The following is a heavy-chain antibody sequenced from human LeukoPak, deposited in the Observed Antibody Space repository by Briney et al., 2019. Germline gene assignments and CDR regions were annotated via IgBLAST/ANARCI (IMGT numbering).Heavy chain of an antibody. J-gene: IGHJ3*02. CDR2: ISSSGSTI. D-gene: IGHD1-26*01. CDR3: AKTKRGSFPPDAFDI. V-gene: IGHV3-48*03. CDR1: GFTFSSYE. Sequence: GGSLRLSCAASGFTFSSYEMNWVRQAPGKGLEWVSYISSSGSTIYYADSVRGRFTISRDNSENTLYLQMNSLRAEDTAVYYCAKTKRGSFPPDAFDIWGQGTMVTVSS.